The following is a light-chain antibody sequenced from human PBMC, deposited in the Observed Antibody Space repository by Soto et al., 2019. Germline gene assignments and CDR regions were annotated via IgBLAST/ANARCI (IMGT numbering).Light chain of an antibody. V-gene: IGLV1-51*02. CDR2: END. J-gene: IGLJ1*01. CDR1: SSNTGNNY. Sequence: QSALPQPPSVSAAPGQKVTISCSGSSSNTGNNYVSWYQQLPGTAPKLLIYENDKRPSGIPDRFSGSKSGTSATLGITGLQTGDEADYYCATWDSSLSAGLFGTGTKVTVL. CDR3: ATWDSSLSAGL.